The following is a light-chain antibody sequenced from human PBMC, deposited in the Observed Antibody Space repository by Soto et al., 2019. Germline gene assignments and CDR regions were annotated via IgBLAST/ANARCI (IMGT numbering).Light chain of an antibody. V-gene: IGKV3-15*01. CDR2: GAS. J-gene: IGKJ1*01. CDR1: QSVSSK. Sequence: EIVMTQSPYTLSVPQGERVTLSCRAIQSVSSKLAWYQQKPGQAPRLLIYGASTRATGIPARFSGSGSGTEFTLTISSLQSEDFALYYCQHYNNWPPAWTFGQGTKVDIK. CDR3: QHYNNWPPAWT.